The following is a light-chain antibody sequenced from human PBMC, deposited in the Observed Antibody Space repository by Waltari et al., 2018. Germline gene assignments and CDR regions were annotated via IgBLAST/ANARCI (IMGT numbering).Light chain of an antibody. CDR1: SSDVGGYNY. Sequence: QSALTQPRSVSGSPGQSVTISCTGTSSDVGGYNYVSWYQQHPGKAPKLMIYDVSKRPSGAPDRFSGSKSGNTASLTISGRQAEDEADYYGGSYAGSYPGVFGGVTKLTVL. CDR2: DVS. V-gene: IGLV2-11*01. CDR3: GSYAGSYPGV. J-gene: IGLJ2*01.